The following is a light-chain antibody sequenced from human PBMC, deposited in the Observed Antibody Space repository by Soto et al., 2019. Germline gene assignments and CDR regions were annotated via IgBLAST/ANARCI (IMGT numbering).Light chain of an antibody. CDR2: GAS. V-gene: IGKV3-15*01. CDR3: QQYNNWPRT. CDR1: QSVSRN. Sequence: IVMTQSAATLSVSPVEGATVSFMPSQSVSRNLAWYQQKPGQAPRLLLYGASTRDTGFSARFSGSGSGTEFTLTISSLQSEDFAVYYCQQYNNWPRTFGQGTKVDIK. J-gene: IGKJ1*01.